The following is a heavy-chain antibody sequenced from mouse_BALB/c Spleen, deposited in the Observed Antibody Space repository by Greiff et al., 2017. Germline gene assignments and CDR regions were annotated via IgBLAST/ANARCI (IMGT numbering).Heavy chain of an antibody. CDR2: ISSGSSTI. D-gene: IGHD2-14*01. Sequence: EVNLVESGGGLVQPGGSRKLSCAASGFTFSSFGMHWVRQAPEKGLEWVAYISSGSSTIYYADTVKGRFTISRDNPKNTLFLQMTSLRSEDTAMYYCARTYRYDGYFDVWGAGTTVTVSS. CDR3: ARTYRYDGYFDV. J-gene: IGHJ1*01. CDR1: GFTFSSFG. V-gene: IGHV5-17*02.